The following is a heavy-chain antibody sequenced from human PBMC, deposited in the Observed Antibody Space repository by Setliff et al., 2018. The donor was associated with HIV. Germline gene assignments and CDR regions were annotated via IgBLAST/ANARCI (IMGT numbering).Heavy chain of an antibody. Sequence: SETLSLTCTVSGGSISSYYWSWIRQPPGKGLEWIGYIYYSGSTYYNPSLKSRVTMSIDTSTQQFFLNVTSVTAADTAVYYCAGFSYNFWVHRFDHWGQGALVTVSS. J-gene: IGHJ4*02. CDR3: AGFSYNFWVHRFDH. CDR2: IYYSGST. D-gene: IGHD3-3*01. CDR1: GGSISSYY. V-gene: IGHV4-59*04.